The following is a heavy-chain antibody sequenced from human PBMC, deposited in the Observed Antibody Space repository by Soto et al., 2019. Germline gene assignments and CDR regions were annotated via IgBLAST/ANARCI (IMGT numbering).Heavy chain of an antibody. CDR3: ARNRITICGDAFDI. J-gene: IGHJ3*02. CDR1: GGSISSGDYY. V-gene: IGHV4-30-4*01. Sequence: QVQLQESGPGLVKPSQTLSLTCTVSGGSISSGDYYWSWIRQPPGKGLEGIGYIYYSGSTYYNPSLKSRVTISVDTSKTQFSLKLSSVTAADTAVYYCARNRITICGDAFDIWGQGTMVTVSS. D-gene: IGHD3-3*01. CDR2: IYYSGST.